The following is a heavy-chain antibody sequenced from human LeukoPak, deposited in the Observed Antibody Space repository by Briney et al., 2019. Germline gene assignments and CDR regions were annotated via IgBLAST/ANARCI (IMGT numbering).Heavy chain of an antibody. Sequence: PGRSLRLSCAASGFSFSLYAMNWVRQAPGKGLEWVSTIIETGASRYYADSVRGRFTVSRDSSKNMFYLQMNSLRAEDTAIYYCARRGAGSGGLDYWGQGTLVTVSS. CDR3: ARRGAGSGGLDY. CDR2: IIETGASR. J-gene: IGHJ4*02. D-gene: IGHD1-1*01. V-gene: IGHV3-23*01. CDR1: GFSFSLYA.